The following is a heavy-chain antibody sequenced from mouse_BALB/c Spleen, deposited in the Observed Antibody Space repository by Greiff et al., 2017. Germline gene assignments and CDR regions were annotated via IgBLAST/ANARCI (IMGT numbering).Heavy chain of an antibody. CDR2: LSNGGGST. V-gene: IGHV5-12-2*01. CDR3: ARQDTIDSSGPFAY. J-gene: IGHJ3*01. D-gene: IGHD3-2*01. CDR1: GFTFSRYT. Sequence: EVKLVESGGGLVQPGGSLKLSCAASGFTFSRYTMSWVRQTPEKRLAWVAYLSNGGGSTYYPDTVKGRFTLSRDNAKNTLYLQMSSLKSEDTAMYYCARQDTIDSSGPFAYGGQGTLVTVAA.